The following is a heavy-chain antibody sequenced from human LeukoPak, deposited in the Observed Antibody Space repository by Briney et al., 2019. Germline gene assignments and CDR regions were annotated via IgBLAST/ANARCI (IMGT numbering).Heavy chain of an antibody. Sequence: GGSLRLSCAASGFTVNSDYMNWVRQAPGKGQEWVSVIFGDGSTFYADSAKGRFTISRDNSKNTLSLEMNSLRAEDTAVYYCARARYFDLWGRGTLVTVSS. J-gene: IGHJ2*01. V-gene: IGHV3-53*01. CDR1: GFTVNSDY. CDR3: ARARYFDL. CDR2: IFGDGST.